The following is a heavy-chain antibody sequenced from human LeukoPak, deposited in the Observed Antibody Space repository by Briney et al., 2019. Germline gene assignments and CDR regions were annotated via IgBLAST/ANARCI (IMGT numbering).Heavy chain of an antibody. CDR3: ARVIYYDSSLPDY. CDR2: MNPNSGNT. CDR1: GYTFTSYD. D-gene: IGHD3-22*01. Sequence: ASVTVSCKASGYTFTSYDINWVRQATGQGLEWMGWMNPNSGNTGYAQKFQGRVTMTRNTSISTAYMELSSLRSEDTAVYYCARVIYYDSSLPDYWGQGTLVTVSS. J-gene: IGHJ4*02. V-gene: IGHV1-8*01.